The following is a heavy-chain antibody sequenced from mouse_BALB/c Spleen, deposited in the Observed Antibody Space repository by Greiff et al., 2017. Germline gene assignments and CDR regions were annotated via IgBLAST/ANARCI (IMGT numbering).Heavy chain of an antibody. J-gene: IGHJ4*01. CDR1: GFNIKDYY. Sequence: VQLQQSGAELVRPGALVKLSCKASGFNIKDYYMHWVKQRPEQGLEWIGWIDPENGNTIYDPKFQGKASITADTSSNTAYLQVSSLTSEDTAVYYCARKYGNEYYAMDYWGQGTSVTVSS. D-gene: IGHD2-10*02. CDR3: ARKYGNEYYAMDY. CDR2: IDPENGNT. V-gene: IGHV14-1*02.